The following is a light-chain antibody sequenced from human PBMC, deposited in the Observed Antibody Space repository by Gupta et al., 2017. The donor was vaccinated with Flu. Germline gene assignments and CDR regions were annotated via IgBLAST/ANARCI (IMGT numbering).Light chain of an antibody. V-gene: IGKV1-39*01. CDR3: QQSDNSPRT. CDR1: QSISHY. CDR2: AAS. Sequence: IQMTQSPSSLSASVGGRVTITCRASQSISHYLNWYQQRPGKAPKSLIYAASNLHSGVPSRFSGSGSETDFTLTINRLQPEDFATYYCQQSDNSPRTFGQRTKVDIK. J-gene: IGKJ1*01.